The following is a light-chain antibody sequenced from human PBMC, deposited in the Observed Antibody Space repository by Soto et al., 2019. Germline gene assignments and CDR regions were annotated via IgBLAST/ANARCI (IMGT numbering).Light chain of an antibody. Sequence: QSVLTQPPSVSGAPGHRVTISCTGSSSNIGAGYDVHWYQQLPGTAPKLLIYGNTNRPSGVPDRFSGSKSGTSASLAIIGLQAEDEADYYCQSYDSGLSVVFGGGTKLTVL. V-gene: IGLV1-40*01. CDR2: GNT. CDR1: SSNIGAGYD. CDR3: QSYDSGLSVV. J-gene: IGLJ2*01.